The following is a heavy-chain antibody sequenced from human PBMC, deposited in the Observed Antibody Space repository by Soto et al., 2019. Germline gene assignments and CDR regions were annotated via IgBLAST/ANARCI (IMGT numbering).Heavy chain of an antibody. Sequence: SVKVSCKASGGTFSSYTISWLRQAPGQGLEWMGRIIPILGIANYAQKFQGRVTITADKSTSTAYMELSSLRSEDTAVYYCARGATVVIGTGWFDPWGQGTLVTVSS. CDR3: ARGATVVIGTGWFDP. D-gene: IGHD4-17*01. CDR2: IIPILGIA. J-gene: IGHJ5*02. CDR1: GGTFSSYT. V-gene: IGHV1-69*02.